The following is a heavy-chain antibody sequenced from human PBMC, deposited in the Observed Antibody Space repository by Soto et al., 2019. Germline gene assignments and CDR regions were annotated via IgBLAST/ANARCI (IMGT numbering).Heavy chain of an antibody. D-gene: IGHD5-18*01. J-gene: IGHJ4*02. V-gene: IGHV3-48*03. CDR3: ARENSVQAWLHHFDH. Sequence: GGSLRLSCEASGFSFSSFAMNWVRQAPGRGLEWVSYISDDGAAIYYADSLKGRFTISRDNAKNSLSLQMNNLRAEDTAVYYCARENSVQAWLHHFDHWGLGTLVTVSS. CDR2: ISDDGAAI. CDR1: GFSFSSFA.